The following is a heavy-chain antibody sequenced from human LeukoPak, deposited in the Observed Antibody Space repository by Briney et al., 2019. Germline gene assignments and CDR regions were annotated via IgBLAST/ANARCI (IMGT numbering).Heavy chain of an antibody. V-gene: IGHV3-49*03. CDR3: TRQTTVTNLDY. Sequence: GGSLRLSCTASGFTFGDYAMSWFRQAPGKGLEWVGFIRSKAYGGTTEYAASVKGRFTISRDDSKSIAYLQMNSLKTEDTAVYYCTRQTTVTNLDYWGQGTLVTVSS. CDR1: GFTFGDYA. J-gene: IGHJ4*02. CDR2: IRSKAYGGTT. D-gene: IGHD4-17*01.